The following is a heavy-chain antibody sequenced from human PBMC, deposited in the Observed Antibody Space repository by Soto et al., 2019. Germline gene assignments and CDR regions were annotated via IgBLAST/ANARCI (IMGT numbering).Heavy chain of an antibody. D-gene: IGHD3-3*01. J-gene: IGHJ4*02. V-gene: IGHV1-18*04. CDR2: ISAYNGNT. Sequence: ASVKVSCKASGYTFTSYGISWVRQAPGQGLEWMGWISAYNGNTNYAQKLQGRVTMTTDTSTSTAYMELRSLRSDDTAVYYCARATSPYYDFWNGYYGNDYWGQGTLVTVSS. CDR3: ARATSPYYDFWNGYYGNDY. CDR1: GYTFTSYG.